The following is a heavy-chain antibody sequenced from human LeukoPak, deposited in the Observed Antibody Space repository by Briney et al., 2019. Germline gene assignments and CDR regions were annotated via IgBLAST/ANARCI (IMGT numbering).Heavy chain of an antibody. CDR3: ARGMLTGYDFSALDV. CDR2: IIWSSGTL. CDR1: GFTFGDYA. V-gene: IGHV3-9*01. Sequence: GGSLRLSCEASGFTFGDYAMHWVRQAPGKGLEWVSGIIWSSGTLGYADSVKGRFTISRDNAKNSLYLQMNSLRPEDTALYYCARGMLTGYDFSALDVWGQGTMVTVST. J-gene: IGHJ3*01. D-gene: IGHD5-12*01.